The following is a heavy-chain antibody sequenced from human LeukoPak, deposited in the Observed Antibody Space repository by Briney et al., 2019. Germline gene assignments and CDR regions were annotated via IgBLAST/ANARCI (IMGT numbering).Heavy chain of an antibody. CDR1: GYTFTGYY. CDR2: INPNSGDT. D-gene: IGHD3-3*01. V-gene: IGHV1-2*02. CDR3: ARDQGRFLEWLLYGWFDP. Sequence: ASVKVSCKASGYTFTGYYMHWVRQAPGQGLEWMGWINPNSGDTNYAQKFQGRVTMTRDTSISTAYMELSRLRSDDTAVYYCARDQGRFLEWLLYGWFDPWGQGTLVTVSS. J-gene: IGHJ5*02.